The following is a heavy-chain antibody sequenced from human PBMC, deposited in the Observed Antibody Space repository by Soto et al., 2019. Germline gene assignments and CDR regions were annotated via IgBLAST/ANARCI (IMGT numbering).Heavy chain of an antibody. D-gene: IGHD6-13*01. CDR1: GGSFSGYY. V-gene: IGHV4-34*01. Sequence: SETLSLTCAVYGGSFSGYYWSWIRQPPGKGLEWIGEINHSGSTNYNPSLKSRVTISVDTSKNQFFLKLSSVTAADTAVYYCARGGIAAAGDAFDIWGQGTMVTVSS. CDR3: ARGGIAAAGDAFDI. CDR2: INHSGST. J-gene: IGHJ3*02.